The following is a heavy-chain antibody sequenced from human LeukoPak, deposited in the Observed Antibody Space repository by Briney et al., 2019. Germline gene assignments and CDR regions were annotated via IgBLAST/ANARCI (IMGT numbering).Heavy chain of an antibody. J-gene: IGHJ4*02. D-gene: IGHD1-1*01. V-gene: IGHV4-31*03. CDR1: GGSISSGGYY. Sequence: PSETLSLTCTVSGGSISSGGYYWSWIRQHPGKGLEWIGYIYYSGSTYYNPSLKSRVTISVDTSKNQFSLKLNSVTAADTAVYYCARDSNWSGVDYWGQGTLVTVSS. CDR3: ARDSNWSGVDY. CDR2: IYYSGST.